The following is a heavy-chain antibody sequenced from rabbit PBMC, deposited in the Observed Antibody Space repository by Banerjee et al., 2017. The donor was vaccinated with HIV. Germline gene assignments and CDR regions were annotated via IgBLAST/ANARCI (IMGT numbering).Heavy chain of an antibody. Sequence: QSLEESGGDLVKPGASLTLTCTASGFSFSSGSYKCWVRQAPGKGLEWIACIGAGSGATYYASWAKGRFTISRTSSTTVALQMTSLTAADTATYFCVRDPAGSSYYGNLWGQGTLVTVS. J-gene: IGHJ4*01. CDR2: IGAGSGAT. CDR1: GFSFSSGSY. V-gene: IGHV1S40*01. CDR3: VRDPAGSSYYGNL. D-gene: IGHD8-1*01.